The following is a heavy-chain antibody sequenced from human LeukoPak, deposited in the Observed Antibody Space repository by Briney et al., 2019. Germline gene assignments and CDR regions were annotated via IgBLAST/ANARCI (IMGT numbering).Heavy chain of an antibody. CDR2: ISSTLSTK. Sequence: GGSLRLSCAASGFTFSSYGMSWVRQAPGKGLEWVSYISSTLSTKHYADSVKGRFTISRDNAKNSLYLQMNSLRAEDTAVYYCAKGRYLTIVTTFYFDYWGQGTLVTVSS. CDR3: AKGRYLTIVTTFYFDY. D-gene: IGHD4-17*01. J-gene: IGHJ4*02. CDR1: GFTFSSYG. V-gene: IGHV3-48*01.